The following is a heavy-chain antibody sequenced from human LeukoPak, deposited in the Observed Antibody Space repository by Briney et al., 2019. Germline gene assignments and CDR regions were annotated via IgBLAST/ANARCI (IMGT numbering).Heavy chain of an antibody. CDR3: ARGECSSTSCFRSEFDP. CDR1: GGTYSSYA. CDR2: ISAYNGNT. V-gene: IGHV1-18*01. J-gene: IGHJ5*02. Sequence: ASVKVSCKASGGTYSSYAISWVRQAPGQELEWMGWISAYNGNTNYAQKLQGRVTMTTDTSTSTAYMELRSLRSDDTAVYYCARGECSSTSCFRSEFDPWGQGTLVTVSS. D-gene: IGHD2-2*01.